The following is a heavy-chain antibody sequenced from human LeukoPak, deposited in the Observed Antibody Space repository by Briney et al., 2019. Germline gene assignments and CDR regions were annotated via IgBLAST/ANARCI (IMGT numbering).Heavy chain of an antibody. CDR1: GQSVCSNSAA. J-gene: IGHJ6*03. CDR2: TYYRSKWYY. CDR3: ARGWWNYWSGYYYYMDV. D-gene: IGHD1-7*01. Sequence: SQTLSLTCAISGQSVCSNSAAWTWIRQSPSRGLEWLGRTYYRSKWYYDYAVSVKSRITINPDTSKNQFSLQLNSVTPDDTAVYYCARGWWNYWSGYYYYMDVWGKGTTVTVSS. V-gene: IGHV6-1*01.